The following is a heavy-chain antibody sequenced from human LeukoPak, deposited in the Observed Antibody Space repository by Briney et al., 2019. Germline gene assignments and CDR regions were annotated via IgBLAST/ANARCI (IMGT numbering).Heavy chain of an antibody. J-gene: IGHJ4*02. CDR3: AREPKTGFLDY. V-gene: IGHV3-11*04. CDR2: ISSSGGTI. Sequence: GALRLSCAASGFTFSDYHMSWIRQASGKGLEWVSYISSSGGTISYADSVKGRFTISRDNAKNSLYLQMNSLRAEDTAVYYCAREPKTGFLDYWGQGTLVTVSS. D-gene: IGHD3-9*01. CDR1: GFTFSDYH.